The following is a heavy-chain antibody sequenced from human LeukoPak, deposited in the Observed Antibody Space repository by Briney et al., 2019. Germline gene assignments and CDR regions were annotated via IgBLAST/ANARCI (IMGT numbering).Heavy chain of an antibody. V-gene: IGHV4-39*01. CDR2: ISYSGRT. CDR1: GGSISSSSYY. D-gene: IGHD1-1*01. J-gene: IGHJ6*02. CDR3: ARKKTGATNGLDV. Sequence: SETLSLTCTVSGGSISSSSYYWGWIRQPPGEGPEWIGSISYSGRTHYNPSLKSRVSISVDTYKNQFSLNLSSVTAADTAVYYCARKKTGATNGLDVWGQGTTVTVSS.